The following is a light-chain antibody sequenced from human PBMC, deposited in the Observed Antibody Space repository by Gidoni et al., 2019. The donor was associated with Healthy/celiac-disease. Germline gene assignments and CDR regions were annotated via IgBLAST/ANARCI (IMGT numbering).Light chain of an antibody. Sequence: DIQMTQSPSTLSASVGDRVTITCRASQSINILLAWYQQKPGKAPKLLIYYASSLESGVPSRFSGSGSETEFTLTISSLQPDDFATYYCQQYNSNPLTFGGGTKVEIK. CDR3: QQYNSNPLT. V-gene: IGKV1-5*03. J-gene: IGKJ4*01. CDR1: QSINIL. CDR2: YAS.